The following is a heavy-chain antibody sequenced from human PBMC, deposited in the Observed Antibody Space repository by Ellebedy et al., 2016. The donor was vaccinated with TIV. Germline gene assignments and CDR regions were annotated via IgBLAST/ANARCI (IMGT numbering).Heavy chain of an antibody. CDR3: AKDRVLLWFGELDY. CDR1: GFTFSSYA. CDR2: ISGSGGIT. D-gene: IGHD3-10*01. J-gene: IGHJ4*02. Sequence: GESLKISCSVSGFTFSSYAMSWVRQAPGKGLEWVSGISGSGGITYYADSVKGRFTISRDNSKNTLYLQMNSLRAEDTAVYYCAKDRVLLWFGELDYWGQGTLVTVSS. V-gene: IGHV3-23*01.